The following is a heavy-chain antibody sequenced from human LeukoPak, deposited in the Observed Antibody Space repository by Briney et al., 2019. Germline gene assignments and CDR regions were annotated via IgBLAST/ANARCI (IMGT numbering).Heavy chain of an antibody. V-gene: IGHV3-74*01. CDR3: ARAPSEIGGYYPEYFRH. Sequence: PGGSLRLSCAASGFTFSSYWMHWVRQAPGKGLVWVSRIKSDGSTNYADSLKGRFTISRENAKNTVSLQMNSLRAEDTGVYYCARAPSEIGGYYPEYFRHWGQGTLFTVSS. J-gene: IGHJ1*01. CDR2: IKSDGST. CDR1: GFTFSSYW. D-gene: IGHD3-22*01.